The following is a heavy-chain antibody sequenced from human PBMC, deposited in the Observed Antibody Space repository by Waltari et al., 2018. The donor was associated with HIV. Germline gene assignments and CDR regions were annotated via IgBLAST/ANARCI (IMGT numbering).Heavy chain of an antibody. J-gene: IGHJ4*02. CDR1: AYRLIELS. D-gene: IGHD3-22*01. CDR3: VTGYDTSGQSPTMGDY. V-gene: IGHV1-24*01. CDR2: CDPENDET. Sequence: QVQLVQSGGEVKKPGASVKVSCTVSAYRLIELSMHWVRQAPGKGLEWMGGCDPENDETIYAQKFQGRVTMTDDTSTDTAYMELSSLKSEDTAVYYCVTGYDTSGQSPTMGDYWGQGTLVTVSS.